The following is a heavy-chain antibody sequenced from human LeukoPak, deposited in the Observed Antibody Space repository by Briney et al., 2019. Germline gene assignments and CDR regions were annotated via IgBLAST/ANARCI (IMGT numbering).Heavy chain of an antibody. V-gene: IGHV3-66*01. J-gene: IGHJ4*02. CDR1: EFSVGSNY. CDR2: ISNGGAT. CDR3: ARGAFD. Sequence: GGSLRLSCAASEFSVGSNYMTWVRQAPGKGLEWVSVISNGGATYYADSVKGRFIISTDNFKNTLYLQMNTLRADDTAVYYCARGAFDWGQGTLVTVSS.